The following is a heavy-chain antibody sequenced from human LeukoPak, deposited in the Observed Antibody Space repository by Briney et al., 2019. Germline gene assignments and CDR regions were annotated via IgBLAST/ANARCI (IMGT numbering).Heavy chain of an antibody. CDR3: ARVRWELLEDY. CDR2: ISSSSSTI. CDR1: GFTFSSYA. V-gene: IGHV3-48*01. J-gene: IGHJ4*02. D-gene: IGHD1-26*01. Sequence: PGGSLRLSCAASGFTFSSYAMSWVRQAPGKGLEWVSYISSSSSTIYYADSVKGRFTISRDNAKNSLYLQMNSLRAEDTAVYYCARVRWELLEDYWGQGTLVTVSS.